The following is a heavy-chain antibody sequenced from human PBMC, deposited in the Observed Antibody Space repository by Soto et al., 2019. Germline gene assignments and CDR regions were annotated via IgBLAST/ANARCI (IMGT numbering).Heavy chain of an antibody. J-gene: IGHJ6*02. V-gene: IGHV1-18*01. CDR2: NNRYNGIT. CDR3: ANRGNPLMDV. Sequence: QVQLVQSGSELKKPGDSVKVSCKVPESDGITWVRQARGQGLEWMGWNNRYNGITNYAYEFQDRVTMTIDTTTRTGYMELSSLRSDDTAVYYCANRGNPLMDVWGQGTTVTVSS. CDR1: ESDG.